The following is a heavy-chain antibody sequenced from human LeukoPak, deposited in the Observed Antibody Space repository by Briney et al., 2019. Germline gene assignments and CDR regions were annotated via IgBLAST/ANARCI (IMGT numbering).Heavy chain of an antibody. V-gene: IGHV3-21*01. J-gene: IGHJ4*02. CDR2: ISSSSSYI. D-gene: IGHD3-22*01. CDR1: GFTFSSYS. Sequence: GGSLRLSCAASGFTFSSYSMNWVRQAPGKGLEWVSSISSSSSYIYYADSVKGRFTISRDNAKNSLYLQMNSLRAEDTAVYYCARVLHKRNYDSTTYYGYWGQGTLVTVSS. CDR3: ARVLHKRNYDSTTYYGY.